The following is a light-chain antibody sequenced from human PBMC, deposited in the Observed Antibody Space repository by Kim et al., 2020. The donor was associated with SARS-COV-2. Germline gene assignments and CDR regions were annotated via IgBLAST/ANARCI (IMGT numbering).Light chain of an antibody. V-gene: IGLV3-1*01. CDR2: QDT. CDR1: KLGDKY. Sequence: SYELTQPPSVSVSPGQTASISCSGDKLGDKYACWYQQKPGQSPVLVIYQDTKRPSGIPERFSGSNSGNTATLTISGTQAMDEADYYCQAWDSNTALFGGGTQLTVL. CDR3: QAWDSNTAL. J-gene: IGLJ2*01.